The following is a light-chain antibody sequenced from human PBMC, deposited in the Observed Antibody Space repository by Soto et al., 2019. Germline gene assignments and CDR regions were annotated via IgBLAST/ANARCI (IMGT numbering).Light chain of an antibody. CDR3: QSYDSSVWV. V-gene: IGLV6-57*01. CDR1: SGSIGSNY. Sequence: NFMLTQPHSVSGSPGKTVTISCTRTSGSIGSNYVQWYQQRPGSSPTTVIYEDNQRPSGVPDRFSGSIDSSSNSASLTISGLKTEDEADYYCQSYDSSVWVFGGGTKLTVL. CDR2: EDN. J-gene: IGLJ3*02.